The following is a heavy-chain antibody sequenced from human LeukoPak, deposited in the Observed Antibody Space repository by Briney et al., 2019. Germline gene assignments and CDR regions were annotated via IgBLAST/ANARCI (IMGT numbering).Heavy chain of an antibody. Sequence: ASVKVSCKASGYTFTSYDIIWVRQAPGQGLEWMGWISAYNGNTNYAQKLQGRVTMTTDTSTSTAYMDLRSLRSDDTAVYYCARAGYGPVFDYWGQGTLVTVSS. CDR2: ISAYNGNT. CDR1: GYTFTSYD. V-gene: IGHV1-18*01. D-gene: IGHD3-10*01. J-gene: IGHJ4*02. CDR3: ARAGYGPVFDY.